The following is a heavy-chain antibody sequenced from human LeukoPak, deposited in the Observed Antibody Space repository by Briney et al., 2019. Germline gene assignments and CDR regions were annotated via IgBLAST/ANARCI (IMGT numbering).Heavy chain of an antibody. Sequence: GGSLRLSCAASGFTFSSYAMSWVRQAPGEGLEWVSAISGSGGSTYYADSVKGRFTISRDNSKNTLYLQMNSLRAGDTAVYYCAKENSYYDYVWGSRTYYFDYWGQGTLVTVSS. J-gene: IGHJ4*02. CDR1: GFTFSSYA. CDR2: ISGSGGST. CDR3: AKENSYYDYVWGSRTYYFDY. V-gene: IGHV3-23*01. D-gene: IGHD3-16*01.